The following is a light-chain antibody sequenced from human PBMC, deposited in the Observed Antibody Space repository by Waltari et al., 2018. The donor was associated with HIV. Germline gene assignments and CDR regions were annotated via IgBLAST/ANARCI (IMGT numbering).Light chain of an antibody. CDR1: STNIASNP. J-gene: IGLJ1*01. CDR3: GAWDRSLSVFL. Sequence: QSALTQPPSLSAAPGQGVTIPCSGSSTNIASNPVLWYQQLPGAAPKLLIYDNNYRASGIPDRFFGSKSGTSATLGITGLQTGDEADYYCGAWDRSLSVFLFGIGTKVTVL. CDR2: DNN. V-gene: IGLV1-51*01.